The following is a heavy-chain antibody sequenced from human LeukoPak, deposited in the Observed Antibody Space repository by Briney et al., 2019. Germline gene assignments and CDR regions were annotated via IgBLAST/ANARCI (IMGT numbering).Heavy chain of an antibody. Sequence: GGSLRLSCAASGFTFSSYWMSWVRQAPGKGLEWVANIKQDGSEKYYVDSVKGRFTISRDNAKNSLYLQMNSLRAEDTALYYCAKGSSGSYSGYFDYWGQGTLVTVSS. V-gene: IGHV3-7*03. CDR3: AKGSSGSYSGYFDY. J-gene: IGHJ4*02. CDR1: GFTFSSYW. CDR2: IKQDGSEK. D-gene: IGHD1-26*01.